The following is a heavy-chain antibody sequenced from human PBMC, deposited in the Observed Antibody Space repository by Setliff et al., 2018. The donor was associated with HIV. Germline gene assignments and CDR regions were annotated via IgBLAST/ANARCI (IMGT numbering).Heavy chain of an antibody. CDR1: SDSIRFYY. V-gene: IGHV4-59*01. Sequence: KSSETLSLTCTVSSDSIRFYYWTWIRQPPGKGLEWIGNIYYTGSTNYNPSLKSRITISIDTSKSQFSLKLTSVAAADTAVYYCARDSGGYNYGFAVGSFDYWGQGALVTVSS. CDR2: IYYTGST. J-gene: IGHJ4*02. CDR3: ARDSGGYNYGFAVGSFDY. D-gene: IGHD5-18*01.